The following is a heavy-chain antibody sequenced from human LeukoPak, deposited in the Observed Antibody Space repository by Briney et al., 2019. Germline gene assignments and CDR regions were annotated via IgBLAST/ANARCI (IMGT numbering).Heavy chain of an antibody. CDR3: ARDWYHAIDY. J-gene: IGHJ4*02. CDR2: ITSDGTSI. CDR1: GFTFSSYG. Sequence: GGSLRLSCAASGFTFSSYGMSWVRQPPGQGQVWVARITSDGTSISYAESVKGRFTISRDNAKNTLYLQMNSLRVDDTAIYYCARDWYHAIDYWGQGTLVTVSS. V-gene: IGHV3-74*03. D-gene: IGHD2-2*01.